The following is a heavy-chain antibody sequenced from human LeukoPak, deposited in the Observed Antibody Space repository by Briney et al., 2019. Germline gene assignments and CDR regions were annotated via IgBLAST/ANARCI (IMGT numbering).Heavy chain of an antibody. J-gene: IGHJ4*02. CDR2: IYYSGST. V-gene: IGHV4-59*01. CDR1: GGSISSYY. CDR3: ASLYSSGWYVFDY. Sequence: SETLSLTCTVSGGSISSYYWSWIRQPPGKGLEWIGYIYYSGSTNYNPSLKSRVTISVDTSKNQFSLKLSSVTTADTAVYYCASLYSSGWYVFDYWGQGTLVTVSS. D-gene: IGHD6-19*01.